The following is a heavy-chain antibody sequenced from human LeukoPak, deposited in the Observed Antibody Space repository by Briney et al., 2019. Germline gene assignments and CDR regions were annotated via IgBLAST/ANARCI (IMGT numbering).Heavy chain of an antibody. Sequence: PGGSLRLSCAASGFTFSGSAMHWVRQASGKGLEWVGRIRSKANSYATAYAASVKGRFTISRDDSKNTAYLQMNSLKTEDTAVYYCAKGEWELLWGQGTLVTVSS. CDR3: AKGEWELL. J-gene: IGHJ4*02. CDR2: IRSKANSYAT. CDR1: GFTFSGSA. V-gene: IGHV3-73*01. D-gene: IGHD1-26*01.